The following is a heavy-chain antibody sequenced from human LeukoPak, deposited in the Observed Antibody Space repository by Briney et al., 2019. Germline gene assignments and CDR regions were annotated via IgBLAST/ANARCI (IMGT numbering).Heavy chain of an antibody. CDR3: ARIPDSYGSFYFDY. D-gene: IGHD5-18*01. CDR2: IDWDDDK. CDR1: GFSLSTSGMC. V-gene: IGHV2-70*11. J-gene: IGHJ4*02. Sequence: SGPTLVNPTQTLTLTCTFSGFSLSTSGMCVSWIRQPPGKALEWLARIDWDDDKYYSTSLKTRLTISKDTSKNQVVLTMTNMDPVDTATYYCARIPDSYGSFYFDYWGQGTLVTVSS.